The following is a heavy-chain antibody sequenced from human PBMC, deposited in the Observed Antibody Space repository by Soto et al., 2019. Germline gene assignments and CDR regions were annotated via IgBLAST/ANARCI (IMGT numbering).Heavy chain of an antibody. V-gene: IGHV1-8*01. J-gene: IGHJ5*02. Sequence: QVQLVQSGAEVKKPGASVKVSCKASGYTFTSYDIDWVRQATGQGLEWMGWMNPNSGNTGYAQKFQGRVTMTRNTSRSTACMELSSLRSEDTTVYYGARRAHSSSWYWNWFAPWGQGTLVTVSS. CDR1: GYTFTSYD. D-gene: IGHD6-13*01. CDR2: MNPNSGNT. CDR3: ARRAHSSSWYWNWFAP.